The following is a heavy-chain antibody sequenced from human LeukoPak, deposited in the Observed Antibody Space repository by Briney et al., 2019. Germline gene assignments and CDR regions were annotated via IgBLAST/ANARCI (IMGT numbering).Heavy chain of an antibody. Sequence: GWSLRLSCAASGFTFSNYAMSWVRQAPGKGLERVSVISGSGGNTYYADSVKGRFTISRDNSKNTLYLQMNSLRAEDTAVYYCAKAKTPSCYAALDYWGQGTLVTVSS. J-gene: IGHJ4*02. CDR3: AKAKTPSCYAALDY. V-gene: IGHV3-23*01. CDR1: GFTFSNYA. CDR2: ISGSGGNT. D-gene: IGHD2-2*01.